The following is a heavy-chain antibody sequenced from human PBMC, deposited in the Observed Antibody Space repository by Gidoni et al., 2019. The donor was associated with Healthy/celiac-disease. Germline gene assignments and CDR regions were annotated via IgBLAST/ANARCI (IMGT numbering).Heavy chain of an antibody. J-gene: IGHJ3*02. D-gene: IGHD6-19*01. Sequence: EVQLVESGGGLIQPGGSLRLSCAASGFTVSSNYMSWVRQAPGKGLEWVSVIYSGGSTYYADSVKGRFTISRDNSKNTLYLQMNSLRAEDTAVYYCARDRVTVAAAFDIWGQGTMVTVSS. CDR1: GFTVSSNY. V-gene: IGHV3-53*01. CDR2: IYSGGST. CDR3: ARDRVTVAAAFDI.